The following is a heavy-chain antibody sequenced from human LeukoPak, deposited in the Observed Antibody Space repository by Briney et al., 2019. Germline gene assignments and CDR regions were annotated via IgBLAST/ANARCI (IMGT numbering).Heavy chain of an antibody. Sequence: SETLSLTCAVYGGSFSGYYWSWIRQPPGKGLEWIGEINHSGSTNYNPSLKSRVTISVDTSKNQFSLELSSVTAADTAVYYCARGGSGWYPSWFDPWGQGTLVTVSS. V-gene: IGHV4-34*01. CDR1: GGSFSGYY. J-gene: IGHJ5*02. CDR3: ARGGSGWYPSWFDP. D-gene: IGHD6-19*01. CDR2: INHSGST.